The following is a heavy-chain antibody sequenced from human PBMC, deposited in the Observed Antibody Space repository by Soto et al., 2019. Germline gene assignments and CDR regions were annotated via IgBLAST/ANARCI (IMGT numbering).Heavy chain of an antibody. J-gene: IGHJ6*02. V-gene: IGHV3-15*07. CDR3: TRVLSGYYGPNGMDV. D-gene: IGHD3-3*01. CDR2: IKSKTDDGTT. CDR1: GFTFSHAW. Sequence: GGSLRLSCAASGFTFSHAWMKWVRQAPGKGLEWVGRIKSKTDDGTTNYAAPVKGRFTISRDDSKNTLYLQMNSLKTEDTAVYYCTRVLSGYYGPNGMDVWGQGTTVTVSS.